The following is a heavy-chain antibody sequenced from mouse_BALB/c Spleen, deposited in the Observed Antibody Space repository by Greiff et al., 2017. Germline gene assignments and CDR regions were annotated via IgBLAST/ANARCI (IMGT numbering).Heavy chain of an antibody. CDR3: ARNTATFAY. V-gene: IGHV5-17*02. D-gene: IGHD1-2*01. CDR1: GFTFSSFG. J-gene: IGHJ3*01. CDR2: ISSGSSTI. Sequence: EVKVVESGGGLVQPGGSRKLSCAASGFTFSSFGMHWVRQAPEKGLEWVAYISSGSSTIYYADTVKGRFTISRDNPKNTLFLQMTSLRSEDTAMYYCARNTATFAYWGHGTLVTVSA.